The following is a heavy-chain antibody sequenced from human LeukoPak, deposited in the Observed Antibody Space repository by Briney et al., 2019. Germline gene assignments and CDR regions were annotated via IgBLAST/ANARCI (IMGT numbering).Heavy chain of an antibody. V-gene: IGHV1-2*06. CDR1: GYTFTGYY. Sequence: ASVKISCKASGYTFTGYYMHWVRQAPGQGLEWMGRINPNSGGTNYAQKFQGRVTMTRDTSISTAYMELSRLRSDDTAVYYCARSRKSYGDYVDWGQGTLVTVSS. D-gene: IGHD4-17*01. CDR2: INPNSGGT. CDR3: ARSRKSYGDYVD. J-gene: IGHJ4*02.